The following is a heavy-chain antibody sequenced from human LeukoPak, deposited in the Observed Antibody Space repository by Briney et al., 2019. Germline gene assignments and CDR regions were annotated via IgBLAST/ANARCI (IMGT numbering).Heavy chain of an antibody. CDR3: ARHADPDIVVVVAAPLNWFDP. V-gene: IGHV4-39*01. Sequence: SETLSLTCAVSGVTISSSSYYWGWIRQPPGKGREWIGSIYYSGSTYYNPSLNSLVTISVDTSKKQFSLKLSSVTAADTAVYYCARHADPDIVVVVAAPLNWFDPWGQGTLVTVSS. CDR2: IYYSGST. J-gene: IGHJ5*02. D-gene: IGHD2-15*01. CDR1: GVTISSSSYY.